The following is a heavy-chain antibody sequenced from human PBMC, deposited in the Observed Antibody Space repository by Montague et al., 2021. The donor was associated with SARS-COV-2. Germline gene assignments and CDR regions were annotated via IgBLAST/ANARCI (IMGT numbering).Heavy chain of an antibody. Sequence: SLRLSCAASGFTFSSYGMHWVHQAPGKGLEWVALIWYDGSNKYYADSVKGRFTISRDNSKNTLYLQMNSLRAEDTAVYYCARGKPLWYFDLWGRGTLVTVSS. V-gene: IGHV3-33*01. J-gene: IGHJ2*01. CDR2: IWYDGSNK. CDR1: GFTFSSYG. CDR3: ARGKPLWYFDL.